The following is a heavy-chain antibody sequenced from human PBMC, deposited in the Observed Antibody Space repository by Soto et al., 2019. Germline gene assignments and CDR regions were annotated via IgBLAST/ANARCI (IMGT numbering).Heavy chain of an antibody. CDR3: ARSTQYSASLEFDF. Sequence: ASVKVSCKASGYTFTDYFIHWVRQAPGQGLEWMGWINPDNGGTVYAQNFQGRLTMARDTPVATVYMELSGLRSGDTAVYYCARSTQYSASLEFDFWGQGXRVTVYS. V-gene: IGHV1-2*02. CDR1: GYTFTDYF. D-gene: IGHD5-12*01. CDR2: INPDNGGT. J-gene: IGHJ4*02.